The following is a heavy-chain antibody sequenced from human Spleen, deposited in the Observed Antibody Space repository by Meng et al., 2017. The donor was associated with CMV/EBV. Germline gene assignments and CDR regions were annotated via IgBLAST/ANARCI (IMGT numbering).Heavy chain of an antibody. J-gene: IGHJ4*02. Sequence: GESLKISCAASGFTFSSYEMNWVRQAPGKGLEWVSYISSSGSTIYYADSVKGRFTISRDNAKNSLYLQMNSLRAEDTAVYYCARVGYCSSTSCYKWWDYWGQGTLVTVSS. CDR3: ARVGYCSSTSCYKWWDY. CDR2: ISSSGSTI. D-gene: IGHD2-2*02. CDR1: GFTFSSYE. V-gene: IGHV3-48*03.